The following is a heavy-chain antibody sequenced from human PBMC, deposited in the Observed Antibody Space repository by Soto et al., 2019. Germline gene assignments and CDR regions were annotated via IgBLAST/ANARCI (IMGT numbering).Heavy chain of an antibody. CDR1: GFSLSTGGVG. V-gene: IGHV2-5*02. CDR2: IYWDDDK. Sequence: QITLKESGPTLVKPTQTLTLTCTFSGFSLSTGGVGVAWIRQCPGKALEWLAVIYWDDDKRYSPSLKKRVTITKDTSKNHVVFTMTNMDPVDTATYYCAHTPFFGDKLDYWGQGTLVTVSS. J-gene: IGHJ4*02. CDR3: AHTPFFGDKLDY. D-gene: IGHD2-21*01.